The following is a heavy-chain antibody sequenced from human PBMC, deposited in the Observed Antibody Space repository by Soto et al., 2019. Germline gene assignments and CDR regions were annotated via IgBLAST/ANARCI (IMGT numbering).Heavy chain of an antibody. CDR3: ARNYYDSSGYFFSYYYGMDV. Sequence: QVQLVQSGAEVKKPGSSVKVSCKASGGTFSSYAISWVRQAPGQGLEWMGGIIPIFGTANYAQKFQGRVTITADESTSTADKELSSLRSEDTAVYYCARNYYDSSGYFFSYYYGMDVWGQGTTVTVSS. J-gene: IGHJ6*02. CDR2: IIPIFGTA. D-gene: IGHD3-22*01. V-gene: IGHV1-69*01. CDR1: GGTFSSYA.